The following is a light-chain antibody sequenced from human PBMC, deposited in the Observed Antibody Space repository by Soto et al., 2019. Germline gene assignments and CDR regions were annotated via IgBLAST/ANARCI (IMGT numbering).Light chain of an antibody. CDR1: SSDVGGYNY. V-gene: IGLV2-11*01. CDR2: DVN. J-gene: IGLJ1*01. Sequence: ALTQPRSGSGSPGQSVAISCTGTSSDVGGYNYVSWYQQHPGKALKLMIYDVNKRPSGVPDRFSGSKSGNTASLTISGLQAEDEADYYCCSFAGDPYVFGTGTKVTVL. CDR3: CSFAGDPYV.